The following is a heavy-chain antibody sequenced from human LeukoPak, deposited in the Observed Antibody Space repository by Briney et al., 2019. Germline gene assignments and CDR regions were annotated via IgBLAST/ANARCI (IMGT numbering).Heavy chain of an antibody. CDR2: IYHSGST. CDR1: GGSITSSSYY. V-gene: IGHV4-39*01. D-gene: IGHD3/OR15-3a*01. Sequence: SETLSLTCTVSGGSITSSSYYWGWIRQPPGKGLEWIGSIYHSGSTYYNPSLKSRVTISVDTSKNQFSLKLSSVTAADTAVYYCARQTGSGLFILPGGQGTLVTVSS. CDR3: ARQTGSGLFILP. J-gene: IGHJ4*02.